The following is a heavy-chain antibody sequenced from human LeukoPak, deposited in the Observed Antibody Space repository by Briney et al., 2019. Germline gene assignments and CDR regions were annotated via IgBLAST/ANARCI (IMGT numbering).Heavy chain of an antibody. V-gene: IGHV4-4*09. Sequence: SETLSLTCTVSGGSISSSYWSWIRQPPGKVLEWVGYIHTSGDSNYNPSLKSRVTISVDTSKNQLSLKLSSVTAADTAVYYCARHNPQAPYGDYGSWGQGILVTVSS. CDR2: IHTSGDS. D-gene: IGHD4-17*01. J-gene: IGHJ4*02. CDR1: GGSISSSY. CDR3: ARHNPQAPYGDYGS.